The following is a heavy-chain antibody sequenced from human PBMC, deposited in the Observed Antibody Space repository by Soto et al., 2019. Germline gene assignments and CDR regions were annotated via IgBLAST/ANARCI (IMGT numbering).Heavy chain of an antibody. D-gene: IGHD3-22*01. CDR2: IYYSGST. V-gene: IGHV4-31*03. CDR1: GGSISSGGYY. J-gene: IGHJ4*02. Sequence: SETLSLTCTVSGGSISSGGYYWSWIRQHPGKGLEWIGYIYYSGSTYYNPSLKSRVTISVDTSKNQFSLKLSSVTAADTAVYNCARAKSEVTMIVVGHYFDYWGQGPLVTVSS. CDR3: ARAKSEVTMIVVGHYFDY.